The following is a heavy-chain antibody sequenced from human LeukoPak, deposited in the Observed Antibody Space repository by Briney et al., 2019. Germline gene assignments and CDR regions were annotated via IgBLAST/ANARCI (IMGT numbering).Heavy chain of an antibody. D-gene: IGHD5-24*01. J-gene: IGHJ4*02. Sequence: GGSLRLSCAASGFTFSSHGMNWARQAPGKGLEWVSGISPNGVITYYADSVKGRFTISRDNSKGTVYLQMNSLRPEDTAVYYCAKDDAWLQYGNWGRGTLVTVSS. CDR2: ISPNGVIT. CDR3: AKDDAWLQYGN. V-gene: IGHV3-23*01. CDR1: GFTFSSHG.